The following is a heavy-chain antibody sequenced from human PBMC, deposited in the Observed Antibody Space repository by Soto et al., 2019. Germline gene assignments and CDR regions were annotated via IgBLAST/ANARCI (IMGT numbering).Heavy chain of an antibody. CDR1: GYTFTSYG. CDR3: AREGPYDSNSTNGEQNYYYYGMDV. V-gene: IGHV1-18*01. Sequence: ASVKVSCKASGYTFTSYGISWVRQAPGQGLEWMGWISAYNGNTNYAQKFQGRVTMTTDTSTSTAYMELRSLRPEDTAVYYCAREGPYDSNSTNGEQNYYYYGMDVWGQGTTVTVSS. J-gene: IGHJ6*02. D-gene: IGHD4-4*01. CDR2: ISAYNGNT.